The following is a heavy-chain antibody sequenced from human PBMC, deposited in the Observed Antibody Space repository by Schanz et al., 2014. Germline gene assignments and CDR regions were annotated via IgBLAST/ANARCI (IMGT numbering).Heavy chain of an antibody. J-gene: IGHJ6*01. V-gene: IGHV3-23*04. CDR3: VKDPDKYNWNDVEGMDV. CDR1: GFSFSNYW. D-gene: IGHD1-1*01. Sequence: EVQLVESGEGLVKPGKSLRLSCAASGFSFSNYWMSWVRQPPGQGLEWFSAINGNGGITSYADPVKGRFTISRDNSKNTLYLQMKSLRVEDTAVYYCVKDPDKYNWNDVEGMDVWGPGTTVTVSS. CDR2: INGNGGIT.